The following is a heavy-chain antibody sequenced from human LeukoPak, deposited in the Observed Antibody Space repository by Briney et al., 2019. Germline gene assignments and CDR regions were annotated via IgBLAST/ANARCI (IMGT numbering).Heavy chain of an antibody. D-gene: IGHD2-2*02. Sequence: GGSLRLSCAASGFTFSSYAMHWVRQAPGKGLEWVAVISYDGSNKYYADSAKGRFTISRDNSKNTLYLQMNSLRAEDTAVYYCARTLYCSSTSCYTFDYWGQGTLVTVSS. CDR2: ISYDGSNK. V-gene: IGHV3-30-3*01. J-gene: IGHJ4*02. CDR1: GFTFSSYA. CDR3: ARTLYCSSTSCYTFDY.